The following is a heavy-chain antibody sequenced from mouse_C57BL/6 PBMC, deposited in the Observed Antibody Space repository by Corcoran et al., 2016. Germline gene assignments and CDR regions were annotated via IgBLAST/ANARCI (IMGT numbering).Heavy chain of an antibody. Sequence: QVQLQQSGAELVKPGASVKISCKASGYAFISYWMNWVKQRPGKGLEWIGQIYPGDGDTNYNGKFKGKATLTADKSSSTAYMQLSSLTSEDSAVYFCARRPYYYGSSPYAMDYWGQGTSVTVSS. CDR2: IYPGDGDT. CDR3: ARRPYYYGSSPYAMDY. J-gene: IGHJ4*01. V-gene: IGHV1-80*01. D-gene: IGHD1-1*01. CDR1: GYAFISYW.